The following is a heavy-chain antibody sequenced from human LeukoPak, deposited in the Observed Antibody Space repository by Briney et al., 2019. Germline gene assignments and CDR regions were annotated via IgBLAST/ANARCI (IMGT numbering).Heavy chain of an antibody. D-gene: IGHD1-26*01. CDR2: ISSNGGST. Sequence: GGSLRLSCAASGFAFSSYAMHWVRQAPGKGLEYVSAISSNGGSTYYANSVKGRFTISRDNSKNTLYLQMGSLRAEDMAVYYCARYGRVGATEGIGAFDIWGQGTMVTVSS. CDR3: ARYGRVGATEGIGAFDI. CDR1: GFAFSSYA. V-gene: IGHV3-64*01. J-gene: IGHJ3*02.